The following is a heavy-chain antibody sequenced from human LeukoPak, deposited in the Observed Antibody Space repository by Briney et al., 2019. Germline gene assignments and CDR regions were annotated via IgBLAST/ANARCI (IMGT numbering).Heavy chain of an antibody. D-gene: IGHD1-26*01. CDR3: AKESYSKRLYYFDY. J-gene: IGHJ4*02. Sequence: PGGSLRLSCAASGFTFSSYSMNWVRQAPGKGLEWVSSISSSSSYIYYADSVKGRFTISRDNSKNTLYLQMNSLRAEDTAVYYCAKESYSKRLYYFDYWGQGTLVTVSS. V-gene: IGHV3-21*04. CDR2: ISSSSSYI. CDR1: GFTFSSYS.